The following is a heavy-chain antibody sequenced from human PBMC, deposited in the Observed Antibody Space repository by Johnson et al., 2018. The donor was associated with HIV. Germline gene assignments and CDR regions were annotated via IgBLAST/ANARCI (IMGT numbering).Heavy chain of an antibody. Sequence: VQLVESGGGVVQPGGSLRLYCAASGFTFSSYGMHWVRQAPGKGLEWVAVIQSDETTKYYADSVKGRFTISRDNSKKTLYLQMNSLRAEDTAVYYCASRQYFSSFDIWGQGTMVTVSS. CDR3: ASRQYFSSFDI. CDR2: IQSDETTK. D-gene: IGHD3-3*01. CDR1: GFTFSSYG. J-gene: IGHJ3*02. V-gene: IGHV3-33*01.